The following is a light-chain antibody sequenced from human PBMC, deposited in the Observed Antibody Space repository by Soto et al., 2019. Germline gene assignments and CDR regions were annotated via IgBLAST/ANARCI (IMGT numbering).Light chain of an antibody. CDR3: QQYNTYSSWT. V-gene: IGKV3-15*01. CDR2: GAS. J-gene: IGKJ1*01. CDR1: RSVKTN. Sequence: EIVMTQSPATLSVSPGERATLSCRASRSVKTNLAWYQQNPGQAPRLLIYGASTRATNVSARFSGSGSGTEFTLTISSLQSEDFALYYCQQYNTYSSWTFGQGTRVEI.